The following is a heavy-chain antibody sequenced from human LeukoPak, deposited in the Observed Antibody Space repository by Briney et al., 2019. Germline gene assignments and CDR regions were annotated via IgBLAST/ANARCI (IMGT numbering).Heavy chain of an antibody. CDR2: IYYSGST. D-gene: IGHD3-9*01. J-gene: IGHJ4*02. CDR1: GGSITGSSYY. V-gene: IGHV4-39*02. Sequence: SETLSLTCTISGGSITGSSYYWGWIRQSPGKGLEWIGNIYYSGSTYYNSSLKSRVTISIDTSKNHFSLRLTSVTASDTAVYFCTRGSYDVLTGRSTLGGYWGQGTLVAVSS. CDR3: TRGSYDVLTGRSTLGGY.